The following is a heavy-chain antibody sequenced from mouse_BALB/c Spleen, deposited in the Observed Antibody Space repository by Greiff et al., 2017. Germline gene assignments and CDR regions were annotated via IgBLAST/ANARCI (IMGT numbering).Heavy chain of an antibody. CDR2: IWSGGST. CDR3: ARNGDYDYDGPYYYAMDY. J-gene: IGHJ4*01. Sequence: QVQLQQSGPGLVQPSQSLSITCTVSGFSLTSYGVHWVRQSPGKGLEWLGVIWSGGSTDYNAAFISRLSISKDNSKSQVFFKMNSLQANDTAIYYCARNGDYDYDGPYYYAMDYWGQGTSVTVSS. V-gene: IGHV2-2*02. CDR1: GFSLTSYG. D-gene: IGHD2-4*01.